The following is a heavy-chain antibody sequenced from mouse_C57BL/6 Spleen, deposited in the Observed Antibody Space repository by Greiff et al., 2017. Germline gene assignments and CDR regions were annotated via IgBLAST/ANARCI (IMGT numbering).Heavy chain of an antibody. CDR2: ISYDGSN. Sequence: EVQLVESGPGLVKPSQSLSLTCSVTGYSITSGYYWNWIRQFPGNKLEWMGYISYDGSNNYNPSLKNRISITRDTSKNQFFLKLNSVTTEDTATYYWSRDYDYDDGLPLAYWGQVTLVTVSA. D-gene: IGHD2-4*01. CDR3: SRDYDYDDGLPLAY. V-gene: IGHV3-6*01. J-gene: IGHJ3*01. CDR1: GYSITSGYY.